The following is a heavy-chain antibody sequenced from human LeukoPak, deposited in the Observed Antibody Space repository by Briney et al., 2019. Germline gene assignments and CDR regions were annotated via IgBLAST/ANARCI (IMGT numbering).Heavy chain of an antibody. D-gene: IGHD6-6*01. CDR2: LYPGHSDT. Sequence: RGESLKISCKGSGYSFTNYWIGWVRQMPGKGLEWMGILYPGHSDTRYSPSFQGQVTISVDKSISTASLQWSSLKASDTAMYYCARRSEGSSSSLGYWGQGTLVTVSS. V-gene: IGHV5-51*01. CDR1: GYSFTNYW. CDR3: ARRSEGSSSSLGY. J-gene: IGHJ4*02.